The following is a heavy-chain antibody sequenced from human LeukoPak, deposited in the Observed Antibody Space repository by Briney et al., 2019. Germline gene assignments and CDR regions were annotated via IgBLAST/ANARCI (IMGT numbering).Heavy chain of an antibody. CDR2: IYYSGST. Sequence: SETLSLTCTVSGGSISSSSYYWGWIRQPPGKGLEWIGSIYYSGSTYYNPSLKSRVTISVDTSKNQFSLKLSSVTAADTAVYYCAREMNYYDSGSFDYWGQGTLVTVSS. V-gene: IGHV4-39*02. J-gene: IGHJ4*02. CDR1: GGSISSSSYY. CDR3: AREMNYYDSGSFDY. D-gene: IGHD3-10*01.